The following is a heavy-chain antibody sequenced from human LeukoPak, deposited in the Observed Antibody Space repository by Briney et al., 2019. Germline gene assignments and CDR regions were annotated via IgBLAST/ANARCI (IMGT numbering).Heavy chain of an antibody. CDR3: ARGSTALAYFDY. CDR2: IYHSGST. D-gene: IGHD2-2*01. CDR1: GYSISSGYY. V-gene: IGHV4-38-2*02. Sequence: ASETLSLTCTVSGYSISSGYYWGWIRQPPGKGLEWIGSIYHSGSTYYNPSLKSRVTISVDTSKNQFSLKLSSVTAADTAVYYCARGSTALAYFDYWGQGTLVTVSS. J-gene: IGHJ4*02.